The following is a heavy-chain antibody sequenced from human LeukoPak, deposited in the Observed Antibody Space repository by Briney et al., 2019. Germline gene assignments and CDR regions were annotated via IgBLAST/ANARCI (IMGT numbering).Heavy chain of an antibody. CDR2: INHSGST. V-gene: IGHV4-34*01. CDR3: ARLRSGWDY. Sequence: SETLSLTCAVYGGSFSGYYWSWIRQPPGKGLEWIGEINHSGSTYYNPSLKSRVTISVDTSKNQFSLKLSSVTAADTAVYYCARLRSGWDYWGQGTLVTVSS. D-gene: IGHD6-19*01. J-gene: IGHJ4*02. CDR1: GGSFSGYY.